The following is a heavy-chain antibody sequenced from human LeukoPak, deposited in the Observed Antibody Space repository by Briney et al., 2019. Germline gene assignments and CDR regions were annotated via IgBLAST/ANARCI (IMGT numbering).Heavy chain of an antibody. CDR2: TETDGSEK. D-gene: IGHD6-13*01. J-gene: IGHJ3*02. V-gene: IGHV3-7*01. CDR1: GFTFSNHW. Sequence: GGSLRLSCIVSGFTFSNHWTSWVRQAPGKGLEWVANTETDGSEKYYVDSVKGRFTISRDNPKNSLYLQMNSLRADDTALYYCVRDSGSCRGCAFDIWGQGTVVTVSS. CDR3: VRDSGSCRGCAFDI.